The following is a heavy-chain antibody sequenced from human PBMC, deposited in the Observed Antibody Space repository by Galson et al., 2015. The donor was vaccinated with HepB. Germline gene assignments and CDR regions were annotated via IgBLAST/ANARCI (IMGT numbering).Heavy chain of an antibody. J-gene: IGHJ4*02. Sequence: SLRLSCAASGFRFRSDGMHWVRQAPGKGLGWVAGISYDGGKEYYADSVKGRFTISRDNSKDTLYLLMNSLRAEDTAVYFCAKGGRSYLSDDVFYPGFDDWGQGTLVTVSS. CDR3: AKGGRSYLSDDVFYPGFDD. CDR1: GFRFRSDG. CDR2: ISYDGGKE. D-gene: IGHD3-10*01. V-gene: IGHV3-30*18.